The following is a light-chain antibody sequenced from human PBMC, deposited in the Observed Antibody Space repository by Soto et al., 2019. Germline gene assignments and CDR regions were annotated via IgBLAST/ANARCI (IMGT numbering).Light chain of an antibody. CDR1: QTVSSNY. CDR2: GAS. J-gene: IGKJ5*01. Sequence: EIILTQSPDTLYLSQGERATLSCRPSQTVSSNYLAWCQQRPGQAPRLLIYGASTRAAGIPDRFSGSGSGTDCTLTITRLEPENSAVYFCQQYTGPPTTFGQGTRLEIK. CDR3: QQYTGPPTT. V-gene: IGKV3-20*01.